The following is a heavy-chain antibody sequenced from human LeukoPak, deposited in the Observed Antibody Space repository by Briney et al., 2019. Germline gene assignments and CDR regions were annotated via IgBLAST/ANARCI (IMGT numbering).Heavy chain of an antibody. D-gene: IGHD3-3*01. J-gene: IGHJ3*02. CDR2: IIPIFGTA. CDR1: GGTFSSYA. Sequence: LGASVTVSCKASGGTFSSYAISWVRQAPGQGLEWMGGIIPIFGTANYAQKFQGRVTITADESTSTAYMELSSLRSEDTAVYYCARDPSHNDFWSGYVDAFDIWGQGTMVTVSS. V-gene: IGHV1-69*13. CDR3: ARDPSHNDFWSGYVDAFDI.